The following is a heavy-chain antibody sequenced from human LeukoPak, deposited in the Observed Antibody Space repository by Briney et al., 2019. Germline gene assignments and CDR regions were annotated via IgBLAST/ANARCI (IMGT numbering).Heavy chain of an antibody. D-gene: IGHD3-9*01. CDR1: GGSISSYY. CDR2: IYYSGST. CDR3: AREPPTGYYDILTGYQQPDYYFDY. V-gene: IGHV4-59*01. J-gene: IGHJ4*02. Sequence: ASETLSLTCTVSGGSISSYYWSWIRQPPGKGLEWIGYIYYSGSTNYNPSLKSRVTISVDTSKNQFSLKLSSVTAADTAVYYCAREPPTGYYDILTGYQQPDYYFDYWGQGTLVTVSS.